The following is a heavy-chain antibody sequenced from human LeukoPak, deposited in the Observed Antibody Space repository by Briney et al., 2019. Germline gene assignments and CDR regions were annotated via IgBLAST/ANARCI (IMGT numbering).Heavy chain of an antibody. D-gene: IGHD4-17*01. J-gene: IGHJ4*02. CDR2: ISSSSSYI. V-gene: IGHV3-21*01. CDR3: ARSLPGLTVTTPLED. Sequence: PGGSLRLSCAASGFTFSSYSMNWVCQAPGKGLEWVSSISSSSSYIYYADSVKGRFTISRDNAKNSLYLQMNSLRAEDTAVYYCARSLPGLTVTTPLEDWGQGTLVTVSS. CDR1: GFTFSSYS.